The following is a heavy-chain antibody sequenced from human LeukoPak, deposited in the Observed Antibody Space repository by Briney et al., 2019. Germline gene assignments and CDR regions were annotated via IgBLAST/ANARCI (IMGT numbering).Heavy chain of an antibody. J-gene: IGHJ4*02. CDR1: GGSISGGGYY. D-gene: IGHD5-12*01. V-gene: IGHV4-31*03. Sequence: ASETLSLTCTVSGGSISGGGYYWSWIRQHPGKGLEWIGYIYYSGSTYYNPSLKSRVTISVDTSKNQFSLKLSSVTAADTAVYYCARVGGGLRSHFDYWGQGTLVTVSS. CDR2: IYYSGST. CDR3: ARVGGGLRSHFDY.